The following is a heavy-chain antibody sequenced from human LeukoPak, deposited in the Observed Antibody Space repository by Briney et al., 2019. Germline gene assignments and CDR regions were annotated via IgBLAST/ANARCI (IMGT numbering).Heavy chain of an antibody. CDR2: ISAYNGNT. CDR3: ARETLLWFGELLISNYYGMDV. V-gene: IGHV1-18*01. CDR1: RYTFTSYG. J-gene: IGHJ6*02. D-gene: IGHD3-10*01. Sequence: ASVRVSCMASRYTFTSYGLSWVRPTPRQGLEWMGWISAYNGNTNYAQKLQGRVTMTTYTSTSTAYMELRSLRSDDTAVYYCARETLLWFGELLISNYYGMDVWGQGTTVTVSS.